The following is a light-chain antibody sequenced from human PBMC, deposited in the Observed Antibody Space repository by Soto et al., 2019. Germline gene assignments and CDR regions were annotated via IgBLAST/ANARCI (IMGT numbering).Light chain of an antibody. CDR1: SSNIGRGYD. J-gene: IGLJ3*02. CDR3: ATWDSSRLV. CDR2: GDN. V-gene: IGLV1-40*01. Sequence: QSVLTQPPSVSGAPGQRVTISCTGSSSNIGRGYDVHWYQQVPGSAPRLLLSGDNTRPSGVPDRFSGSKSGTSATLGITGLQTGDEADYYCATWDSSRLVFGGGTKLTVL.